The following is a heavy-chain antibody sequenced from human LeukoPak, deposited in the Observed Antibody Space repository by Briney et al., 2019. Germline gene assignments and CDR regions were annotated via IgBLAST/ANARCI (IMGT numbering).Heavy chain of an antibody. CDR3: AKDDGRDGYNEGFN. D-gene: IGHD5-24*01. CDR1: GGSFSGYY. Sequence: SETLSLTCAVYGGSFSGYYWSWIRQPPGKGLEWIGEINHSGSTNYNPSLKSRVTISVDTSKNQFSLKLSSVTAADTAVYYCAKDDGRDGYNEGFNWGQGTLVTVSS. J-gene: IGHJ4*02. CDR2: INHSGST. V-gene: IGHV4-34*01.